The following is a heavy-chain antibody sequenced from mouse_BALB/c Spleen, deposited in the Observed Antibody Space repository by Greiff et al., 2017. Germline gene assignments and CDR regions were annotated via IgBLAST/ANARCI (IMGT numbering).Heavy chain of an antibody. V-gene: IGHV1S56*01. Sequence: QVQLKESGPELVKPGASVRISCKASGYTFTSYYIHWVKQRPGQGLEWIGWIYPGNVNTKYNEKFKGKATLTADKSSSTAYMQLSSLTSEDSAVYFCARAVGSAFYYFDYWGQGTTLTVSS. CDR2: IYPGNVNT. J-gene: IGHJ2*01. D-gene: IGHD1-1*01. CDR3: ARAVGSAFYYFDY. CDR1: GYTFTSYY.